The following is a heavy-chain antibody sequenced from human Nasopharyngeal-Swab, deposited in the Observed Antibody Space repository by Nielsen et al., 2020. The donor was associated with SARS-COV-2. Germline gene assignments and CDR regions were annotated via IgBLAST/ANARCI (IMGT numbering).Heavy chain of an antibody. V-gene: IGHV4-34*01. CDR2: INHGGST. CDR3: ARLEITLVGGEIHDY. D-gene: IGHD3-10*01. Sequence: SETLSLTCAVYGGSFSDYYFTRIRHPPGKRLEWIGEINHGGSTIYNPALKSRVTISVDTSRNQFSLRLGSVTAADTAVYYCARLEITLVGGEIHDYWGQGTLVTVSS. J-gene: IGHJ4*02. CDR1: GGSFSDYY.